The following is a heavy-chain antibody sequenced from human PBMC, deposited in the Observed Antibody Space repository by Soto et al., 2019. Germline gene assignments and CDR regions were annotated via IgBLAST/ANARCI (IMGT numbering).Heavy chain of an antibody. CDR3: AKDPTSYDSSAQFDS. V-gene: IGHV3-11*01. CDR1: GIVFSDY. Sequence: PGGSLRLSCAASGIVFSDYMSWVRQAPGKGLEWLSYISGSGRTIYSADSVKGRFTISRDNSNNTLYLQMNSLRAEDTAVYYCAKDPTSYDSSAQFDSWGQGTLVTVSS. J-gene: IGHJ4*02. CDR2: ISGSGRTI. D-gene: IGHD3-22*01.